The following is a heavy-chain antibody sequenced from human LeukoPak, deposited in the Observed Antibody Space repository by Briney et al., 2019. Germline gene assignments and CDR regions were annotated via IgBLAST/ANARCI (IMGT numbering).Heavy chain of an antibody. Sequence: SETLSLTCTVSGGSISSSSYYWGWIRQPPGKGLEWIGRIYYSGSTYYNPSLKSRVTISVDTSKNQFSLKLSSVTAADTAVYYCARQVGNLRSACGRGTLVTVSS. V-gene: IGHV4-39*01. CDR1: GGSISSSSYY. J-gene: IGHJ5*02. D-gene: IGHD1-7*01. CDR2: IYYSGST. CDR3: ARQVGNLRSA.